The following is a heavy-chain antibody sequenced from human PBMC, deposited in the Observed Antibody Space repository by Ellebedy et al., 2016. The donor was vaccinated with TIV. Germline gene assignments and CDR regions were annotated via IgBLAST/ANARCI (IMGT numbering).Heavy chain of an antibody. V-gene: IGHV1-18*04. CDR3: ARIVDGDYEDY. CDR2: IIGYNGNT. Sequence: AASVKVFCKASGYTFTNYGISWVRQAPGQGLEWMGWIIGYNGNTYSAQKLQGRVTMTTDTSTSTAYMELRSLRSDDTAVYYCARIVDGDYEDYWGQGTLVTVSS. D-gene: IGHD4-17*01. J-gene: IGHJ4*02. CDR1: GYTFTNYG.